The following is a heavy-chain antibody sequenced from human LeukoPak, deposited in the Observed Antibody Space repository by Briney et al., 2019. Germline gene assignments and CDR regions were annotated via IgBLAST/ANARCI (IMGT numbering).Heavy chain of an antibody. D-gene: IGHD6-19*01. CDR1: GGSISSGSYY. CDR3: ARDFFSSGWGDDAFDI. CDR2: IYTSGST. Sequence: PSETLSLTCTVSGGSISSGSYYWSWIRQPAGKGLEWIGRIYTSGSTNYNPSLKSRVTISVDTSKNQFSLKLSSVTAADTAVYYCARDFFSSGWGDDAFDIWGQGTMVTVSS. J-gene: IGHJ3*02. V-gene: IGHV4-61*02.